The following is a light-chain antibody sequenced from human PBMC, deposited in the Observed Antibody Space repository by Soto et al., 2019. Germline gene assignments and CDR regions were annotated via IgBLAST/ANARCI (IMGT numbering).Light chain of an antibody. CDR1: QSVSSN. J-gene: IGKJ1*01. V-gene: IGKV3-15*01. CDR2: GAS. CDR3: QQYSNWPPET. Sequence: EIVMTQSPATLSVSPGERATLSRRASQSVSSNLAWYQQKPGQAPRLLIYGASTRASGIPARFSGSGSGTEFTLTISSLQSADFAVYYCQQYSNWPPETFGQGTKVDIK.